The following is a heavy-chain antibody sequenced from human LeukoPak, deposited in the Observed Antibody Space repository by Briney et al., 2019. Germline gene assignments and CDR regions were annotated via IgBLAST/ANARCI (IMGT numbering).Heavy chain of an antibody. D-gene: IGHD3-9*01. J-gene: IGHJ4*02. V-gene: IGHV4-34*01. CDR1: GGSFSGYY. CDR2: INHSGST. CDR3: ARDCRVDWLLCGYFDY. Sequence: SETLSLTCAVYGGSFSGYYWSWIRQPPGKGLEWIGEINHSGSTNYNPSLKSRVTISVDTSKNQFSLKLSSVTAADTAVYYCARDCRVDWLLCGYFDYWGQGTLVTVSS.